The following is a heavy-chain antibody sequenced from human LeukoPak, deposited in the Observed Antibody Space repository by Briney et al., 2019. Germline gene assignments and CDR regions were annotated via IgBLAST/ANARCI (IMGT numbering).Heavy chain of an antibody. CDR2: ISYDGSNK. J-gene: IGHJ3*02. CDR3: AKDFGLTGTTTAFDI. V-gene: IGHV3-30*18. Sequence: GGSLRLSCAASGFTFSSYGMHWVRQAPGKGLEWVAVISYDGSNKYYADSVKGRFTISRDNSKNTLYLQMNSLRAEDTAVYYCAKDFGLTGTTTAFDIWGQGTMVTVSS. CDR1: GFTFSSYG. D-gene: IGHD1-7*01.